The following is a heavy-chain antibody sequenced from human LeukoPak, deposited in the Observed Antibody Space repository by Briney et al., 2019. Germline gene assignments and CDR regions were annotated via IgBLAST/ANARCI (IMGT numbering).Heavy chain of an antibody. CDR2: IYYSGST. CDR1: GGSISSYY. J-gene: IGHJ3*02. D-gene: IGHD3-10*01. V-gene: IGHV4-59*01. Sequence: SETLSLTCTVSGGSISSYYWTWMRQPPGKGLEWIGYIYYSGSTNYNPSLKSRVTISVDTSKNQFALKLSSVTAADTAVYYCARDAGITMVRGVIPYAFDIWGQGTMVTVSS. CDR3: ARDAGITMVRGVIPYAFDI.